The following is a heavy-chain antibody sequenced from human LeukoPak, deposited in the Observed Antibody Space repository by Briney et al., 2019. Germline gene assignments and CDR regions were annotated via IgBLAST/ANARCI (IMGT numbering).Heavy chain of an antibody. CDR3: GGVVSAAARPLDY. CDR2: INPNSGGT. CDR1: GYTFTGYY. V-gene: IGHV1-2*02. J-gene: IGHJ4*02. Sequence: PSVKVSCKASGYTFTGYYMHWVRQAPGQGLEWMGWINPNSGGTNYGQKFQGRVTMSRDTSIRTAYMELSRLSSDDTAVYYCGGVVSAAARPLDYWGQGTLVTVSS. D-gene: IGHD6-6*01.